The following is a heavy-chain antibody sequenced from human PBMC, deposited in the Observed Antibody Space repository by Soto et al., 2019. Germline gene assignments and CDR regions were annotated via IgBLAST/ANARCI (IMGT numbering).Heavy chain of an antibody. D-gene: IGHD2-15*01. CDR2: ISAYNGNT. J-gene: IGHJ4*02. V-gene: IGHV1-18*01. CDR1: GYTFTSYG. Sequence: QVQLVQSGAEVKKPGASVKVSCKASGYTFTSYGLSWVRQAPGQGLEWMGWISAYNGNTNYAQKLQGRVTMTTDTSTSTADMELGSLRSDDTAVYYCARDAYCSGGNCYRLGDFDYWGQGTLVTVSS. CDR3: ARDAYCSGGNCYRLGDFDY.